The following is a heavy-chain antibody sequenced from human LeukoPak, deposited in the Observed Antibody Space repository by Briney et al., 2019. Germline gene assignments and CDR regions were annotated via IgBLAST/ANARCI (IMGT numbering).Heavy chain of an antibody. CDR2: IKSDGST. Sequence: GGSLRLSCAASGFTFSSYLMHWVRQAPGKGLVWVSRIKSDGSTNYADSVKGRFTISRDNAKNTLSLQMNSLRAEDTGVYYCARAPSEIGGYYPEYFRHWGQGTLVTVSS. CDR3: ARAPSEIGGYYPEYFRH. V-gene: IGHV3-74*01. CDR1: GFTFSSYL. J-gene: IGHJ1*01. D-gene: IGHD3-22*01.